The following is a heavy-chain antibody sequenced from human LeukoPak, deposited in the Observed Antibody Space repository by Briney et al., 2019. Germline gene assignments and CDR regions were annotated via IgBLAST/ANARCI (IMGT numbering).Heavy chain of an antibody. CDR3: VKNLRLVISVAGTPRDAFDI. Sequence: GGSLRLSCAASGFSFSSYAMSWVRQAPGKGLEWVSFISCSGATTYYVDSVKGRFTISRDNSQNTVYLQMNTPTDEDTAVYYCVKNLRLVISVAGTPRDAFDIWGQGTVVTVSS. D-gene: IGHD6-19*01. CDR1: GFSFSSYA. V-gene: IGHV3-23*01. J-gene: IGHJ3*02. CDR2: ISCSGATT.